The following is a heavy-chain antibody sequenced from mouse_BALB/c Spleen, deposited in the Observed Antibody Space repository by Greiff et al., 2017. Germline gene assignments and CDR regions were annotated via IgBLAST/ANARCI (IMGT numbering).Heavy chain of an antibody. CDR1: GFTFSSYA. V-gene: IGHV5-9-3*01. D-gene: IGHD6-1*01. CDR3: ARHDRQYYFDY. CDR2: ISSGGSYT. Sequence: EVQLVESGGGLVKPGGSLKLSCAASGFTFSSYAMSWVRQTPEKRLEWVATISSGGSYTYYPDSVKGRFTISRDNAKNTLYLQMSSLRSEDTAMYYCARHDRQYYFDYWGQGTTLTVSS. J-gene: IGHJ2*01.